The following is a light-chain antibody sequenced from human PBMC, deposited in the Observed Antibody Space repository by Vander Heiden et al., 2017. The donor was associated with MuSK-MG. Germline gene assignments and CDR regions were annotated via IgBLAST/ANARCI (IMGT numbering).Light chain of an antibody. CDR3: MQAIQSPRT. CDR2: LGS. Sequence: SSQSLLHSNGYNYLDWYLQKAGQSPQLLIYLGSNRASGVPDRFSGSGSGTDFTLKISRVEAEDVGVYYCMQAIQSPRTFGQGTKVEIK. V-gene: IGKV2-28*01. J-gene: IGKJ1*01. CDR1: QSLLHSNGYNY.